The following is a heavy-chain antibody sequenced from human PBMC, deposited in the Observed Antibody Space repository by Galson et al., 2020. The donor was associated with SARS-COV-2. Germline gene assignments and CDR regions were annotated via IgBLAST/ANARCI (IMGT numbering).Heavy chain of an antibody. J-gene: IGHJ4*02. D-gene: IGHD1-1*01. CDR1: GGSFSNYF. CDR2: IYTSGST. V-gene: IGHV4-4*07. Sequence: ETSETLSLSCTVSGGSFSNYFWSWIRQPVGKGLEWIGRIYTSGSTKYNPSLESRVTMSVDRSKNQFSLKLSSVTAADTAVYYCAALQLRNAFDYWGQGTLVTVSS. CDR3: AALQLRNAFDY.